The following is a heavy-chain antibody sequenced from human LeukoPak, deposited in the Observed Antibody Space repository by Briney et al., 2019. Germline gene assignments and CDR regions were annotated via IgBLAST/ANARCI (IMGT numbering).Heavy chain of an antibody. J-gene: IGHJ4*02. CDR1: GFTFRRYS. CDR3: ARDLSLAMPGGFDY. CDR2: ISSGSDYI. Sequence: GGSLRLSCAASGFTFRRYSMNWVRQAPGKGLEWVSTISSGSDYIYYANSVRGRFTISRDNFRNSVFLEVNSLRAEDTAIYYCARDLSLAMPGGFDYWGQGILVTVSS. D-gene: IGHD1-26*01. V-gene: IGHV3-21*01.